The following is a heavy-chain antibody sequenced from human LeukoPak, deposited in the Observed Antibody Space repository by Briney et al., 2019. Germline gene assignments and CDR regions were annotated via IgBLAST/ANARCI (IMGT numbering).Heavy chain of an antibody. D-gene: IGHD5-12*01. J-gene: IGHJ6*03. CDR3: AINTRGYSGYVGDYYYYMDV. V-gene: IGHV5-51*01. CDR1: GYSFTSYW. CDR2: IYPGDSDT. Sequence: GESLKISCEGSGYSFTSYWIGWVRQMPGKGLEWMGIIYPGDSDTRYSPSFQGQVTISADKSISTAYLQWSSLKASDTAMYYCAINTRGYSGYVGDYYYYMDVWGKGTTVTVSS.